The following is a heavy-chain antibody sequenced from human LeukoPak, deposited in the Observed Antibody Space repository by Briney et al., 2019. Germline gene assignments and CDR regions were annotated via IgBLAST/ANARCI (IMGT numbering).Heavy chain of an antibody. V-gene: IGHV4-59*01. J-gene: IGHJ4*02. CDR3: ARLKATVSIHAYFDS. CDR2: IDHSGST. D-gene: IGHD4-17*01. Sequence: SETLSLTCTVSGGSFSSYYWTWIRQPPGKGLEWFGYIDHSGSTNYNPSLKRRVSISSDTSKNQFSLELSSVTAADTAVYYCARLKATVSIHAYFDSWGQGTLVTVSS. CDR1: GGSFSSYY.